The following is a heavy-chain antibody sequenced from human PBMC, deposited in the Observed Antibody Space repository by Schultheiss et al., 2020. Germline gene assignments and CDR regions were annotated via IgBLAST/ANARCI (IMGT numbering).Heavy chain of an antibody. V-gene: IGHV4-59*01. CDR3: ARAPVDFWSGYYHRGFDY. D-gene: IGHD3-3*01. CDR1: GGSISSYY. Sequence: GSLRLSCTVSGGSISSYYWSWIRQPPGKGLEWIGYIYYSGSTNYNPSLKSRVTISVDTSKNQFSLKLSSVTAADTAVYYCARAPVDFWSGYYHRGFDYWGQGTLVTVSS. J-gene: IGHJ4*02. CDR2: IYYSGST.